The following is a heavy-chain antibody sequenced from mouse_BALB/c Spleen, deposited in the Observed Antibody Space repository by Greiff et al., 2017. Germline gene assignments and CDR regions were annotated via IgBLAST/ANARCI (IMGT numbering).Heavy chain of an antibody. J-gene: IGHJ4*01. CDR3: ARGVYAMDY. V-gene: IGHV5-17*02. CDR2: ISSGSSTI. CDR1: GFTFSSFG. Sequence: EVQLVESGGGLVQPGGSLKLSCAASGFTFSSFGMHWVRQAPEKGLEWVAYISSGSSTIYYADTVKGRFTISRDNPNNTMFLQMTHLRSEDTAMYYCARGVYAMDYWGQGTSVTVSS.